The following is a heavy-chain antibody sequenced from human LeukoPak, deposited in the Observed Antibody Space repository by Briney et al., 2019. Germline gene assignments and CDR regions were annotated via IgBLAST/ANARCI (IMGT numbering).Heavy chain of an antibody. V-gene: IGHV4-61*02. Sequence: SQTLSLTCTVSGGSISSGSYYWSWIRQPAGKGLEWIGRIYTSGSTNYNPSLKSRVTISVDTSKNQFSLELSSVTAADTAVYYCASRRDGYNHGSDAFDIWGQGTMVTVSS. CDR3: ASRRDGYNHGSDAFDI. D-gene: IGHD5-24*01. CDR1: GGSISSGSYY. CDR2: IYTSGST. J-gene: IGHJ3*02.